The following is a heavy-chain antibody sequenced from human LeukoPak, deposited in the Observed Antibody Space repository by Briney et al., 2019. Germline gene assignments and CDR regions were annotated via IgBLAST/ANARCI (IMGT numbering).Heavy chain of an antibody. CDR2: IYSGGST. V-gene: IGHV3-53*01. CDR3: ARYSGSYYYFDY. J-gene: IGHJ4*02. Sequence: GGSLRLSCAASGFTVSSNYMSWVRQAPGKGLEWVSVIYSGGSTYYADSVKGRFTISRDNSKNTLYLEINSLRAEDTAVYYCARYSGSYYYFDYWGQGTLVTVSS. D-gene: IGHD1-26*01. CDR1: GFTVSSNY.